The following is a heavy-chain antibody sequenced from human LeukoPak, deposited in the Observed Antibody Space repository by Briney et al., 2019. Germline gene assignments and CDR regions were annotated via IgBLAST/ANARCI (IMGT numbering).Heavy chain of an antibody. CDR3: ARGPDSRKAGY. V-gene: IGHV4-30-4*08. CDR1: GGSIRSGDYS. Sequence: SETLSLTCTVSGGSIRSGDYSWSWIRQPPRKGLEWIGYIYYSGSTYYNPSLKSRVTLSVDTSKNQFSLKLSSMTAADTAVDYCARGPDSRKAGYWGPGTPVTVSS. J-gene: IGHJ4*02. D-gene: IGHD1-14*01. CDR2: IYYSGST.